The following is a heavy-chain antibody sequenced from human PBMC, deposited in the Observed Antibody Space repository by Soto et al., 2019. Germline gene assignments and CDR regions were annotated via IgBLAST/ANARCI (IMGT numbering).Heavy chain of an antibody. J-gene: IGHJ4*02. CDR2: INWNGGST. CDR3: AKLGGDIVVVEAADPDY. Sequence: PGGSLRLSCAASGFTFDDYGMSWVRQDPGKGLEWVSGINWNGGSTGYADSVKGRFTISRDNSKNTLYLQMNSLRAEDTAVYYCAKLGGDIVVVEAADPDYWGQGTLVTVSS. V-gene: IGHV3-20*04. CDR1: GFTFDDYG. D-gene: IGHD2-15*01.